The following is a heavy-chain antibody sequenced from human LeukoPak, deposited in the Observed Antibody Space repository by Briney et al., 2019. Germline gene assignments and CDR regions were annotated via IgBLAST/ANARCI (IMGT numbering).Heavy chain of an antibody. CDR2: INSDGSST. J-gene: IGHJ4*02. Sequence: GGSLRLSCAASGFTFSSYWMHWVRQAPGKGLVWVSRINSDGSSTSYADSVKGRFTISRDSAKNTLYLQMNSLRAEDTAVYYCARGLYYYDSSGLPGYWGQGTLVTVSS. CDR1: GFTFSSYW. CDR3: ARGLYYYDSSGLPGY. D-gene: IGHD3-22*01. V-gene: IGHV3-74*01.